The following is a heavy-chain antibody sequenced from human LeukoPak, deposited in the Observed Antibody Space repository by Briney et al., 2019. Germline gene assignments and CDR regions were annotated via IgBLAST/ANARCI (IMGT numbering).Heavy chain of an antibody. V-gene: IGHV3-11*04. CDR2: ISSSGSTI. CDR3: ARVAGYYDSSGYYVRY. D-gene: IGHD3-22*01. Sequence: PGGSLRLSCAASGFTFSDYYMSWIRQAPGKGLEWVSYISSSGSTIYYADSVKGRFTISRDNAKNSPYLQMNSLRAEDTAVYYCARVAGYYDSSGYYVRYWGQGTLVTVSS. J-gene: IGHJ4*02. CDR1: GFTFSDYY.